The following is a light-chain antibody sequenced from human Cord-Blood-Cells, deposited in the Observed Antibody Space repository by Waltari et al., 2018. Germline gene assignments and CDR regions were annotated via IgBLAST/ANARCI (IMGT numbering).Light chain of an antibody. CDR1: QSISSN. V-gene: IGKV1-39*01. J-gene: IGKJ3*01. CDR3: QQSYSTPFT. Sequence: DIQMTQSPSSLPASVGDRVTITCRASQSISSNLNWYQHKPGKAPKLLIYAASSLQSGVPSSFGGSVSGTVFTLTISSLQPEDFATYYCQQSYSTPFTFGPGTKVDIK. CDR2: AAS.